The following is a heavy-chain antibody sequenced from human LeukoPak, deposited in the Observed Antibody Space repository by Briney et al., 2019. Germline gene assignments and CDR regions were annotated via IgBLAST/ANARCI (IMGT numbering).Heavy chain of an antibody. CDR2: IYSGGST. Sequence: PGGSLRLSCAASKFIFSDYYMSWIRQAPGKGLEWVSVIYSGGSTYYADSVKGRFTISRDNSKNTLYLQMNSLRAEDTAVYYCARLRQHYDFWTFDYWGQGTLVTVSS. CDR3: ARLRQHYDFWTFDY. V-gene: IGHV3-53*01. D-gene: IGHD3-3*01. CDR1: KFIFSDYY. J-gene: IGHJ4*02.